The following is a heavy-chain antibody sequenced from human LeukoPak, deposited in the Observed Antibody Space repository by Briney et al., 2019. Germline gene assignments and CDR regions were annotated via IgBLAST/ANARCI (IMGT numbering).Heavy chain of an antibody. Sequence: SETLSLTCTVSGGSISSYYWSWIRQPPGKGLEWIGYIYYSGSTNYNPSLKSRVTISVDTSKNQFSLKLSSVTAADTAVYYCARLRFLEWLLGPWFDPWGQGTLVTVSS. CDR1: GGSISSYY. CDR2: IYYSGST. J-gene: IGHJ5*02. CDR3: ARLRFLEWLLGPWFDP. V-gene: IGHV4-59*08. D-gene: IGHD3-3*01.